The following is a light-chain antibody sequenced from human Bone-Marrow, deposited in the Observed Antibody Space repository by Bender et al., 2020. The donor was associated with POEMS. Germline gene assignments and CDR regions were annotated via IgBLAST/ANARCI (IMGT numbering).Light chain of an antibody. V-gene: IGLV1-36*01. CDR3: SAWDDSLSGWV. CDR1: RLNIGNHG. J-gene: IGLJ3*02. CDR2: YDD. Sequence: QSVLTQPPSASGAPGQRVTISCSGSRLNIGNHGVNWYQQLPGEAPKLLIYYDDLLTPGVSDRFSASKSGTSASLAISELQSEDEALYYCSAWDDSLSGWVFGGGTKLTVL.